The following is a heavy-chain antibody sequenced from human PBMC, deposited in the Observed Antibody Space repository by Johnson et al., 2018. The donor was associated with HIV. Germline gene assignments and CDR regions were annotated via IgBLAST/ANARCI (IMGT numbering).Heavy chain of an antibody. Sequence: VQLVESGGGVVQPGGSLRLSCAASGFTFSSYGMHWVRQAPGKGLEWVAFIRYDGSNKYYADSVKGRFTISRDNSKNIVYLQMNSLRAEDTAVYYCAKGGYCSGGSCYPDAFDIWGQGTMVTVSS. D-gene: IGHD2-15*01. CDR3: AKGGYCSGGSCYPDAFDI. CDR2: IRYDGSNK. V-gene: IGHV3-30*02. CDR1: GFTFSSYG. J-gene: IGHJ3*02.